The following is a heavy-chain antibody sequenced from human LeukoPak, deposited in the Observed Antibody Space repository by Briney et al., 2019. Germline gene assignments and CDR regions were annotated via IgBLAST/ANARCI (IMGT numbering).Heavy chain of an antibody. D-gene: IGHD5-18*01. CDR1: GGTFSSYA. V-gene: IGHV1-69*04. J-gene: IGHJ4*02. Sequence: ASVKVSCKASGGTFSSYAISWVRQAPGQGLEWMGRIIPILGIANYAQKFQGRVTITADRSTSTAYMELSSLRSEDTAVYYCAREGGTGGTAMVLTMGYYFDYWGQGTLVTVSS. CDR3: AREGGTGGTAMVLTMGYYFDY. CDR2: IIPILGIA.